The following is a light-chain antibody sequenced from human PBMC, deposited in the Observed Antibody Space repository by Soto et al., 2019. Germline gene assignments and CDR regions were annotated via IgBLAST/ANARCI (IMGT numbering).Light chain of an antibody. Sequence: EIVLTQSPGTLSLSPGERATLSCRASQTVTINDLAWYQQKPGQAPRLLISAASNRASDIPDRFSGRGSGTDFTLDISRLEPEDFAVYYCQQYGTPPYPCGQGTKLEIK. CDR2: AAS. CDR3: QQYGTPPYP. CDR1: QTVTIND. V-gene: IGKV3-20*01. J-gene: IGKJ2*01.